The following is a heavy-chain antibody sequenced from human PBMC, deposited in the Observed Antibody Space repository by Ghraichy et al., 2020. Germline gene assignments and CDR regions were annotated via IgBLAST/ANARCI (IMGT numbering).Heavy chain of an antibody. CDR3: TKDWGNVADY. Sequence: VSAVSGTGLSTYYADSVKGRFTISRDNSKNMLFRQMNSLRAEDTAIYYFTKDWGNVADYWGQGT. V-gene: IGHV3-23*01. D-gene: IGHD3-16*01. CDR2: VSGTGLST. J-gene: IGHJ4*02.